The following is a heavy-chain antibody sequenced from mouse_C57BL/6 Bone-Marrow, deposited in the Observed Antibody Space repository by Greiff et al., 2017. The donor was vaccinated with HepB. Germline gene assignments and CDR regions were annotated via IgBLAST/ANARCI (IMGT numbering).Heavy chain of an antibody. Sequence: QVQLQQSGPELVKPGASVKISCKASGYAFSSSWMNWVKQRPGKGLEWIGRIYPGDGDTNYNGKFKGKATLTADKSSSTAYMQLSSLTSEDSAVYFCARLLKGDYWGQGTTLTVSS. CDR2: IYPGDGDT. D-gene: IGHD1-1*01. CDR3: ARLLKGDY. J-gene: IGHJ2*01. V-gene: IGHV1-82*01. CDR1: GYAFSSSW.